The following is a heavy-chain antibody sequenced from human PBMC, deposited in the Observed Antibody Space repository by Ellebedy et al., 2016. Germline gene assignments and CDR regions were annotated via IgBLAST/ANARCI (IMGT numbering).Heavy chain of an antibody. CDR1: GGTFSSYA. CDR2: IIPIFGTA. V-gene: IGHV1-69*13. J-gene: IGHJ6*04. CDR3: ARAVLGYDSSGYYAVDV. Sequence: SVKVSCXASGGTFSSYAISWVRQAPGQGLEWMGGIIPIFGTANYAQKFQGRVTITADESTSTAYMKLSSLRSEDTAVYYCARAVLGYDSSGYYAVDVWGKGTTVTVSS. D-gene: IGHD3-22*01.